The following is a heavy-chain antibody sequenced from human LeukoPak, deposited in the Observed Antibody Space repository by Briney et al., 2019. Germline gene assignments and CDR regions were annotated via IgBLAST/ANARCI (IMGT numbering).Heavy chain of an antibody. D-gene: IGHD2-21*01. CDR3: ARDEGAYCGGDCYYYWHFDL. CDR1: GYTLTELS. J-gene: IGHJ2*01. Sequence: RASVKVSCKVSGYTLTELSMHWVRQAPGQGLEWMGWISAYNGNTNYAQKLQGRVTMTTDTSTSTAYMELRSLRSDDTAVYYCARDEGAYCGGDCYYYWHFDLWGRGTLVTVSS. V-gene: IGHV1-18*01. CDR2: ISAYNGNT.